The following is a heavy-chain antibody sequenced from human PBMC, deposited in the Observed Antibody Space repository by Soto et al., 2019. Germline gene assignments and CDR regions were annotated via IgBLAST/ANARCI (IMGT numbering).Heavy chain of an antibody. V-gene: IGHV4-59*01. J-gene: IGHJ5*01. CDR2: IYYSGST. CDR3: AREGRAAAGNWFDS. D-gene: IGHD6-13*01. CDR1: GGSFSSYY. Sequence: PSETLSLTCTVSGGSFSSYYWSWIRQPPGKGLEWIGYIYYSGSTNYNPSLKSRVTISVDTSKNQFSLKLSSVTAADTAVYYCAREGRAAAGNWFDSWAQRTLVTVSS.